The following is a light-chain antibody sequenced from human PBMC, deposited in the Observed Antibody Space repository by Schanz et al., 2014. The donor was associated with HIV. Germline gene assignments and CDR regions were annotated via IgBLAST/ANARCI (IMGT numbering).Light chain of an antibody. CDR3: CSYAGSSTLLV. V-gene: IGLV2-14*03. Sequence: QSALTQPASVSGSPGQSITISCTGTSSDVGGYNYVSWYQHHPGKAPKLMIYDVSNRPSGVSNRFSGSKSGNTASLTISGLQAEDEADYYCCSYAGSSTLLVFGGGTKLTVL. J-gene: IGLJ2*01. CDR1: SSDVGGYNY. CDR2: DVS.